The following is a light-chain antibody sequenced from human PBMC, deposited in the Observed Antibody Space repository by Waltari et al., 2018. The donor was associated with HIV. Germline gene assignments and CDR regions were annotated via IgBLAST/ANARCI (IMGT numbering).Light chain of an antibody. J-gene: IGLJ1*01. CDR2: DVY. Sequence: QSALTQPASVSGSPGQSISISCTGPSNDVGAYDYLSWYQQSPGKVPKLLIYDVYNRPSRISNRFSGSKSGNTASLTISGLQAEDESDYYCASFTSGRLNVFGSGTKVTVL. CDR3: ASFTSGRLNV. CDR1: SNDVGAYDY. V-gene: IGLV2-14*01.